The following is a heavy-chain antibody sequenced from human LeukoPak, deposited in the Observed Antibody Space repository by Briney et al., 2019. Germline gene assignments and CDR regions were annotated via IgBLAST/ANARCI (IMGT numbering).Heavy chain of an antibody. J-gene: IGHJ4*02. CDR1: GGSISSYY. V-gene: IGHV4-4*07. D-gene: IGHD5-18*01. CDR3: ARVIGYSYGKAPGYLDY. Sequence: SETLSLTCTVSGGSISSYYWSWIRQPAGKGLEWIGRIYTSGSSNYNPSLKSRVTISVYTSKNQFSLKLSSVTAADTAVYYCARVIGYSYGKAPGYLDYWGQGTLVTVSS. CDR2: IYTSGSS.